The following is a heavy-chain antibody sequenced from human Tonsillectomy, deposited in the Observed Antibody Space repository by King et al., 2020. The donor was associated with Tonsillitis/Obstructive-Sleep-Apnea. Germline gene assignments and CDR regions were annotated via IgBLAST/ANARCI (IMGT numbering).Heavy chain of an antibody. V-gene: IGHV3-23*04. Sequence: VQLVESGGGLVQPGGSLRLSCAASGFTFSNYAMNWVRQAPGKGLEWVSAISGSGGSTYYADSVKGRFTISRDNSKNTLYLQMNSLRAEDTAVYYCAKDLSDFWSGYLMGPFDYWGQGTLVTVSS. CDR1: GFTFSNYA. D-gene: IGHD3-3*01. CDR3: AKDLSDFWSGYLMGPFDY. CDR2: ISGSGGST. J-gene: IGHJ4*02.